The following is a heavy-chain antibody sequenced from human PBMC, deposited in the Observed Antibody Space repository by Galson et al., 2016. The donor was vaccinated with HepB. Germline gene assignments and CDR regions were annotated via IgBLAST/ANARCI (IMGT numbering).Heavy chain of an antibody. CDR3: AMNYYDYIWGSYPL. Sequence: LSLTCAVSGGPFSSFYWAWIRQPPGKGLEWIGEINPSGGTYSNSSLKSRITLPIDTSKGQFSLNLTSVTAADTAVYYCAMNYYDYIWGSYPLWGQGTMVTVSS. CDR1: GGPFSSFY. V-gene: IGHV4-34*01. J-gene: IGHJ3*01. CDR2: INPSGGT. D-gene: IGHD3-16*02.